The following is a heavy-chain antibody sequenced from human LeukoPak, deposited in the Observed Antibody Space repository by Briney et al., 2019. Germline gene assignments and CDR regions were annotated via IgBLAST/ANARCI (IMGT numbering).Heavy chain of an antibody. V-gene: IGHV3-21*01. CDR3: ARDDSSGYGIEN. CDR2: ITSTSTYI. J-gene: IGHJ4*02. D-gene: IGHD3-22*01. CDR1: GFTFSTYS. Sequence: GGSLRLSCAASGFTFSTYSMNWVRQAPGKGLEWVSSITSTSTYIYYADSVKGRFTISRDNAKNSLYLQMNSLRDEDTAVYYCARDDSSGYGIENWGQGILVTVSS.